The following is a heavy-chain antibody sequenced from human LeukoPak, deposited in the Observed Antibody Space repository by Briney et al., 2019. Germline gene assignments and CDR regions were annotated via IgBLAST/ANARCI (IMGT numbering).Heavy chain of an antibody. D-gene: IGHD3-9*01. J-gene: IGHJ4*02. CDR2: IQSTSGSS. CDR3: SRVVQDVTGADY. Sequence: GGSLRLSCAASGFTFSSYHMNWVRQAPGKGLEWLSYIQSTSGSSHYADSVKGRFTISRDNAKNSLYLQMNSLRAEDTAVYYCSRVVQDVTGADYWGQGTLVIVSS. V-gene: IGHV3-48*01. CDR1: GFTFSSYH.